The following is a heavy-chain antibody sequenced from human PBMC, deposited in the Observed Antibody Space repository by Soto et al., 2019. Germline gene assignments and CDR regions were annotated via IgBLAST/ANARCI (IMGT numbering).Heavy chain of an antibody. CDR3: ATTIVVVPAAILSGYPVGAFDI. J-gene: IGHJ3*02. D-gene: IGHD2-2*01. CDR1: GGTFSSYA. Sequence: SVKVSCKASGGTFSSYAISWVQQAPGQGLEWMGGIIPIFGTANYAQKFQGRVTITPDESTSTAYMELSSLRSEDTAVYYCATTIVVVPAAILSGYPVGAFDIWGQGTMVTVSS. V-gene: IGHV1-69*13. CDR2: IIPIFGTA.